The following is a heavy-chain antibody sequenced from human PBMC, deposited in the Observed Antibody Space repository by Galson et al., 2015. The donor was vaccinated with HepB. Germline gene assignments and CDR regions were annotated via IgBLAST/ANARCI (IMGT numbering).Heavy chain of an antibody. D-gene: IGHD2-8*01. CDR2: INTNTGDP. J-gene: IGHJ5*02. CDR1: GYSFTKYA. CDR3: ARDPEFYDRLNGVAYRCFDP. V-gene: IGHV7-4-1*02. Sequence: SVKVSCKGSGYSFTKYAMNWVRQAPGQGLEWMGWINTNTGDPTYAQGFTERFAFSLDTSVSTAYLQISSLKPEDTAVYYCARDPEFYDRLNGVAYRCFDPWGQGTQVTVSS.